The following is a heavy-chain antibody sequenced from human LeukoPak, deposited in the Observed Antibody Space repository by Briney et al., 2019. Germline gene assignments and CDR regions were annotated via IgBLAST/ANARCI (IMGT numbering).Heavy chain of an antibody. V-gene: IGHV3-20*04. Sequence: GGTLRLSCAASGFTFSSYGMSWVRQAPGKGLEWVSGINRNGGSTGYADSVKGRFTISRDNAKNSLYLQMNSLRAEDTALYYCARDRITGTDYWGQGTLVTVSS. CDR2: INRNGGST. CDR3: ARDRITGTDY. J-gene: IGHJ4*02. CDR1: GFTFSSYG. D-gene: IGHD3-16*01.